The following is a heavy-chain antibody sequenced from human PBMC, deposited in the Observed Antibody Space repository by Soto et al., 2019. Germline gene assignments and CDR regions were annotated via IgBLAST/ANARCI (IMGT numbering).Heavy chain of an antibody. D-gene: IGHD3-9*01. CDR2: IYWDDSK. CDR3: AHKGPEDWPLDY. CDR1: GFSLSTSGVG. J-gene: IGHJ4*02. V-gene: IGHV2-5*02. Sequence: QITLKESGPTLVRPTQTLTLTCAFSGFSLSTSGVGVGWIRQPPGKALEWLAVIYWDDSKHYSPPLRSRLTITEDTSKNQVVLTMTNMDPMDTGTYYCAHKGPEDWPLDYWGQGTLVTVSS.